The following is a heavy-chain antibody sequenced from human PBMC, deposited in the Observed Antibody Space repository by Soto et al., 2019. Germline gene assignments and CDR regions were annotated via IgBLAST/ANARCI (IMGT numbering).Heavy chain of an antibody. Sequence: GASVKVSCKASGGTFSSYAISWVRQAPGQGLEWMGGIIPIFGTANYAQKFQGRVTITADESTSTAYMEMSSLRSEDTAVYYCARGGGGYSGYDPPRIFDYWGQGTLVTVSS. V-gene: IGHV1-69*13. CDR1: GGTFSSYA. J-gene: IGHJ4*02. D-gene: IGHD5-12*01. CDR2: IIPIFGTA. CDR3: ARGGGGYSGYDPPRIFDY.